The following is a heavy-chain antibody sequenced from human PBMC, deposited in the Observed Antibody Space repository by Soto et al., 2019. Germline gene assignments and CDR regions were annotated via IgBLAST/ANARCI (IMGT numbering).Heavy chain of an antibody. V-gene: IGHV1-69*01. J-gene: IGHJ6*02. D-gene: IGHD3-16*01. Sequence: QVQLVQSGAEVKKPGSSVKVSCKASGGTFSSYAISWVRQAPGQGLEWMGGIIPIFGTANYAQKFQGRVTITAEESTSTAYMGLSSLRSEDTAMDYCAGGGGNRYYYGMDVWGQGTTVTVSS. CDR1: GGTFSSYA. CDR3: AGGGGNRYYYGMDV. CDR2: IIPIFGTA.